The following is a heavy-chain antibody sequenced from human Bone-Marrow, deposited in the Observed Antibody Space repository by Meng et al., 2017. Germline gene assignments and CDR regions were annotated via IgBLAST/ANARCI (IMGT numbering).Heavy chain of an antibody. D-gene: IGHD1-26*01. J-gene: IGHJ6*02. Sequence: GESLKISCAASGFTFSSYEMNWVRQAPGKGLEWVSYISSSGSTIYYADSVKGRFTISRDNAKNSLYLQMNSLRAEDTAVYYCARDVRSYYRDLLHYYYYGMDVWGQGTTVTVSS. CDR2: ISSSGSTI. CDR3: ARDVRSYYRDLLHYYYYGMDV. CDR1: GFTFSSYE. V-gene: IGHV3-48*03.